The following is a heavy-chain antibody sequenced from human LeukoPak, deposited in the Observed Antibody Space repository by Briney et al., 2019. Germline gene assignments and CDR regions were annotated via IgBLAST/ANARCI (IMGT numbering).Heavy chain of an antibody. Sequence: GGSLRLSCAASGFTFSDHYMDWVRQAPGKGLEWVGRTRNKANSYTTEYAASVKGGFTISRDDSKNSLYLQMNSLKTEDTAVYYCTNIVQYYYGSEFDPWGQGTLVTVSS. V-gene: IGHV3-72*01. D-gene: IGHD3-10*01. J-gene: IGHJ5*02. CDR3: TNIVQYYYGSEFDP. CDR1: GFTFSDHY. CDR2: TRNKANSYTT.